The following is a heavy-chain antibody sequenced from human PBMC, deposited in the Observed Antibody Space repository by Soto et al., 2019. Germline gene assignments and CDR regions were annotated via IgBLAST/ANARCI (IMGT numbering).Heavy chain of an antibody. J-gene: IGHJ6*02. V-gene: IGHV4-39*01. CDR3: ARREGGMAVAGTGEGYYYYGMDV. CDR2: IYYSGST. Sequence: PSETLSLTCTVSGGSISSSSYYWGWIRQPPGKGLEWIGSIYYSGSTYYNPSLKSRVTISVDTSKNQFSLKLSSVTAADTAVYYCARREGGMAVAGTGEGYYYYGMDVWGQGTTVTVSS. D-gene: IGHD6-19*01. CDR1: GGSISSSSYY.